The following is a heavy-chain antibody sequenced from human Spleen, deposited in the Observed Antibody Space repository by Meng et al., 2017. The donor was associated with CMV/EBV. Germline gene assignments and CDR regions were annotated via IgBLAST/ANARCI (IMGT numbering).Heavy chain of an antibody. Sequence: SETLSLTCTVSGGSISSSSYYWGWIRQPPGKGLEWIGSIYYSGSTYYNPSLKSRVTISVDTSKNQFSLKLSSVTAADTAVYYCARALWAATGVVFDYWGQGTLVTVSS. V-gene: IGHV4-39*07. CDR2: IYYSGST. D-gene: IGHD6-13*01. CDR1: GGSISSSSYY. J-gene: IGHJ4*02. CDR3: ARALWAATGVVFDY.